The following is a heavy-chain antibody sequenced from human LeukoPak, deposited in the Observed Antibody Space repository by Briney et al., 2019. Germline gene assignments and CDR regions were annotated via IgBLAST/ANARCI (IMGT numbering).Heavy chain of an antibody. Sequence: PSETLSLTCSVSGGSIRSLGYSWGWIRQPPGKGLEWIASMYYTGTTYYNPSLNSRVTMSVDTSKNQFSLNLTSVTAADTAVFYCARSVSAYAGRGWFDPWGQGTLVTVSS. CDR1: GGSIRSLGYS. CDR2: MYYTGTT. J-gene: IGHJ5*02. CDR3: ARSVSAYAGRGWFDP. D-gene: IGHD5-12*01. V-gene: IGHV4-39*07.